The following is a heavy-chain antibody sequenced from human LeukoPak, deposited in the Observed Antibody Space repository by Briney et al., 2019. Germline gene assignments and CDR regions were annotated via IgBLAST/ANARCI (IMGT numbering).Heavy chain of an antibody. CDR1: GGSISSYY. D-gene: IGHD6-19*01. V-gene: IGHV4-59*08. CDR3: ARHQYSSGWYGILDAFDI. CDR2: MYYSGST. J-gene: IGHJ3*02. Sequence: SETLSLTCTVSGGSISSYYWSWIRQPPGKGLEWIGYMYYSGSTNYNPSLKSRVTISVDTSKNQFSLKLSSVTAADTAVYYCARHQYSSGWYGILDAFDIWGQGTMVTVSS.